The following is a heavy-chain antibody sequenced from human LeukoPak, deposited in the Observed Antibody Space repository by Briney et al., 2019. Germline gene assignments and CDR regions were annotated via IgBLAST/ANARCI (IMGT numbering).Heavy chain of an antibody. D-gene: IGHD4-17*01. V-gene: IGHV1-2*02. CDR1: GYTFTGYC. CDR2: IDPKSGGT. Sequence: EASVKVSCKASGYTFTGYCMHWVRQAPGQGLEWMGWIDPKSGGTNYAQKFQGRVTMTRDTSISTAYMELSRVRSDDTAVYYCARLPPLGDNTLFDYWGQGTLVTVSS. J-gene: IGHJ4*02. CDR3: ARLPPLGDNTLFDY.